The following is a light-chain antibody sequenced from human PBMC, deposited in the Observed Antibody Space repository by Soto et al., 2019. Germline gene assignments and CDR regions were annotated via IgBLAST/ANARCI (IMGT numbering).Light chain of an antibody. V-gene: IGKV1-33*01. Sequence: DIQMTQSPSSLSASVGDRVTITCQASQDIRNFLSWYQQKPGKAPKLLIYGASNLETGVPSRFSGRGSGTDVVFTISSLQPEDFATYYCQQYDYLPVTFGQGTRLEIK. CDR2: GAS. J-gene: IGKJ5*01. CDR3: QQYDYLPVT. CDR1: QDIRNF.